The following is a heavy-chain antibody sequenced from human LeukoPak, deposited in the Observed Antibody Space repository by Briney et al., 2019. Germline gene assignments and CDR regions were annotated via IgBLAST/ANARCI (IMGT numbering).Heavy chain of an antibody. CDR3: AREEGDGYFDY. D-gene: IGHD5-24*01. V-gene: IGHV3-7*01. Sequence: GGSLRLSCAVSGFTFSNYWMTWVRQTPGKGLEWVASIKQDGSEKYYVDSVKGRFTISRDNSKNTLYLQMNSLRAEDTAVYYCAREEGDGYFDYWGQGTLVTVSS. CDR1: GFTFSNYW. J-gene: IGHJ4*02. CDR2: IKQDGSEK.